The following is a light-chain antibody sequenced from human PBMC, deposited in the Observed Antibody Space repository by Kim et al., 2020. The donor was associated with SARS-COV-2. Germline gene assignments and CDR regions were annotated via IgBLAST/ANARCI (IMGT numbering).Light chain of an antibody. J-gene: IGLJ3*02. Sequence: SPGQTARITYSGGALPKKYAYWYQKKSGQAPVLVIYEDSKRPSGIPERFSGSSSGTMATLTISGAQVEDEADYYCYSTDSSGNHRVFGGGTQLTVL. CDR1: ALPKKY. CDR3: YSTDSSGNHRV. CDR2: EDS. V-gene: IGLV3-10*01.